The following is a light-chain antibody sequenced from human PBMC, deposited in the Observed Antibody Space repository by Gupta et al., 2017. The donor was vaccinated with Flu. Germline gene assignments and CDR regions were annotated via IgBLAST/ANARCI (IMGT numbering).Light chain of an antibody. Sequence: PSSLSASTGDRVTITCRASQGIGSYLAWFQQKPGKAPNLLIYAATTLQSGVPSRFSGSGSGTDFTLTVSCLQSEDFATYDCQQYYSDPRTFGQGTKVEIK. J-gene: IGKJ1*01. CDR2: AAT. CDR1: QGIGSY. V-gene: IGKV1-8*01. CDR3: QQYYSDPRT.